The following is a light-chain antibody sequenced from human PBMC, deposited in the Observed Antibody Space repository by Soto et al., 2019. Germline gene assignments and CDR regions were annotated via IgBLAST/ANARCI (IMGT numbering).Light chain of an antibody. CDR3: QSYDSLSGWV. CDR2: EVV. V-gene: IGLV2-8*01. CDR1: KSDIGVYDF. J-gene: IGLJ3*02. Sequence: QSVLTQPPSASGSPGQSVTISCTGTKSDIGVYDFVSWYQHHPGKAPRLIIYEVVQRPSGVPDRFSGSKSGNTASLTVSGLQAADEADYYCQSYDSLSGWVFGGGTKLTVL.